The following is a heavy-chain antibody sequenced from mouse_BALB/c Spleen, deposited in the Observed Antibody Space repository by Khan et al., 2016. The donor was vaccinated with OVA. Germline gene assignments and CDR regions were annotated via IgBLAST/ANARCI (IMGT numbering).Heavy chain of an antibody. CDR2: FDPENGNT. J-gene: IGHJ3*01. D-gene: IGHD2-2*01. CDR1: GFNIKDYY. Sequence: VQLQQSGAELVRPGALVKLSCKASGFNIKDYYIHRVKQRPEQGLEWSGWFDPENGNTLYAPTFQGKANITADTSSNTAYMHFSSLTAEDTAVYYCARAGYAPWFAYWGQGTLVTVSA. CDR3: ARAGYAPWFAY. V-gene: IGHV14-1*02.